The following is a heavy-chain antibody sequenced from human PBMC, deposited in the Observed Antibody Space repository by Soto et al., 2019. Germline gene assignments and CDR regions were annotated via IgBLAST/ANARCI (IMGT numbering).Heavy chain of an antibody. Sequence: GGSLRLSCAASGFTFSSYGMHWVRQAPGKGLEWVAVISYDGSNKYYADSVKGRFTISRDNSKNTLYLQMNSLRAEDTAVYYCAREKGVRGVPRGWFDPWGQGTLVTVSS. D-gene: IGHD3-10*01. CDR2: ISYDGSNK. CDR3: AREKGVRGVPRGWFDP. J-gene: IGHJ5*02. CDR1: GFTFSSYG. V-gene: IGHV3-30*03.